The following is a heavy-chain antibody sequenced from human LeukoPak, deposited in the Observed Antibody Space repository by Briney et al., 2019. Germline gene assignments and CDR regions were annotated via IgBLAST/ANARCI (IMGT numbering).Heavy chain of an antibody. Sequence: SGPTLVNPTQTLTLTCTFSGFSLSTSGVGVGWIRQPPGKALEWLALIYWNDDKRYSPSLKSRLTITKDTSKNQVVLTMTNMDPVDTATYYCAHRKHDDILTGYSDIFDYWGQGTLVTVSS. D-gene: IGHD3-9*01. J-gene: IGHJ4*02. CDR2: IYWNDDK. CDR1: GFSLSTSGVG. CDR3: AHRKHDDILTGYSDIFDY. V-gene: IGHV2-5*01.